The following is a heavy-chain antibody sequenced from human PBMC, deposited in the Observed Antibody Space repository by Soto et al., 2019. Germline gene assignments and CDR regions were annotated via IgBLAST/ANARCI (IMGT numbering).Heavy chain of an antibody. Sequence: EVQLLESGGGLVQPGGSLRLSCAASGFTFSNYAMIWVRQAPGKGLGWVSSISGSGATTYYADSVKGRFTISRDNSKNTLYQQMNSLRAEDTGVYYCAKDSLYYYGSRLRKGLDYWGQGTLVTVSS. CDR1: GFTFSNYA. CDR2: ISGSGATT. D-gene: IGHD3-10*01. J-gene: IGHJ4*02. V-gene: IGHV3-23*01. CDR3: AKDSLYYYGSRLRKGLDY.